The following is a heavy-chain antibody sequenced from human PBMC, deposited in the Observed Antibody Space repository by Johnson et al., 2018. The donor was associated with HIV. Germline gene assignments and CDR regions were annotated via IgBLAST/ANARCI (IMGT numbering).Heavy chain of an antibody. CDR2: INPDGSQK. CDR1: GFTFSTHW. CDR3: GRGMAAAN. Sequence: VQLVESGGGVVQPGRSLRLSCAASGFTFSTHWMSWVRQVPGKRPEWLANINPDGSQKYYVDSVTGRFTISRDNADNSLSLQINSLTVDDTAIYYCGRGMAAANWGQGTMVTVSS. V-gene: IGHV3-7*03. D-gene: IGHD6-13*01. J-gene: IGHJ3*01.